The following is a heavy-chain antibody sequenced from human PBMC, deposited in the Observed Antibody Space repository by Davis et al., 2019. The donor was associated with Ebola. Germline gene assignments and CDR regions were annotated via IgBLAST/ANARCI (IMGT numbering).Heavy chain of an antibody. Sequence: PSETLSLTCAVYSGSFSGYYWSWIRQPPGKGLEWIGEINHSGSTNYNPSLKSRVTISVDTSKNQFSLKLSAVTAADTAVYYCARVHSPAGFNWFDPWGQGTLVTVSS. CDR2: INHSGST. CDR3: ARVHSPAGFNWFDP. D-gene: IGHD6-13*01. CDR1: SGSFSGYY. V-gene: IGHV4-34*01. J-gene: IGHJ5*02.